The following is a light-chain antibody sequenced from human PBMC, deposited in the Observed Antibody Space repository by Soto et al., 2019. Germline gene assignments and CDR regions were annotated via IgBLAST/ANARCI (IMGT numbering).Light chain of an antibody. CDR3: QKAYSFPIT. CDR1: QDIAGY. J-gene: IGKJ5*01. Sequence: VTITCLASQDIAGYLAWYQHKPGRTSELLIHGASRLQSGVPARFSGSGSGTDFTLSINSLQPEDFATYYCQKAYSFPITFGKGQRLAIK. V-gene: IGKV1D-12*01. CDR2: GAS.